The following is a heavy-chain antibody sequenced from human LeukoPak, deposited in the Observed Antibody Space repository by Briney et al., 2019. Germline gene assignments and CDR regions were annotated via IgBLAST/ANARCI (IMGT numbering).Heavy chain of an antibody. Sequence: SETLSLTCAVSGGSISSSSYYWGWIRQPPGKGLEWIGSIYYSGSTYYNPSLKSRVTISVDTSKNQFSLKLSSVTAADTAVYYCATSVGATGGGAFDIWGQGTMVTVSS. J-gene: IGHJ3*02. CDR3: ATSVGATGGGAFDI. CDR1: GGSISSSSYY. D-gene: IGHD1-26*01. CDR2: IYYSGST. V-gene: IGHV4-39*01.